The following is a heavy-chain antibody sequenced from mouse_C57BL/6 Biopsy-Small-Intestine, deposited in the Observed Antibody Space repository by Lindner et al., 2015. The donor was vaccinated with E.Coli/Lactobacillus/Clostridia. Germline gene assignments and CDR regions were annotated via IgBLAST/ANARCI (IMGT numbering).Heavy chain of an antibody. J-gene: IGHJ4*01. CDR3: ARELGASGEANDY. CDR2: IRTDSGNT. CDR1: GYTFTNYA. D-gene: IGHD1-1*01. Sequence: SVKVSCKASGYTFTNYAISWVRQAPGQGLEWMGWIRTDSGNTNYAQKFQGRVTMTTDTSTSTAHMELRSLRSDDTAVYYCARELGASGEANDYWGQGTLVTVSS. V-gene: IGHV1S26*01.